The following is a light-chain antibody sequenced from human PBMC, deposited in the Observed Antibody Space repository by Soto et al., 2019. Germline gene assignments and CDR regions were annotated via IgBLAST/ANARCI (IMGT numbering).Light chain of an antibody. Sequence: DIQMTQSPSTLSASIGERVTSTCVASQSLDNCLAWYQQKPGKAPRLLIYEATNLQSGVPPRFSGSGSGTDFTLTISSLQSEDFAVYYCQQYHNWPITVGQGTRLDIK. CDR1: QSLDNC. V-gene: IGKV1-5*01. CDR2: EAT. J-gene: IGKJ5*01. CDR3: QQYHNWPIT.